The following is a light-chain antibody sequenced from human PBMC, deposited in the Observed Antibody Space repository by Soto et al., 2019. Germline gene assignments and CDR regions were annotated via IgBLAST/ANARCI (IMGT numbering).Light chain of an antibody. Sequence: QSVLTQPPSASGTPGQRVTISCSRSSSNIGSHVVYWYQQLAGTAPKLLMYNNNQRPSGVPDRFSGSKSGTSASLAISGLQSEDEADYYCAVWDDSLDGWVFGGGTKVTVL. CDR3: AVWDDSLDGWV. J-gene: IGLJ3*02. V-gene: IGLV1-44*01. CDR2: NNN. CDR1: SSNIGSHV.